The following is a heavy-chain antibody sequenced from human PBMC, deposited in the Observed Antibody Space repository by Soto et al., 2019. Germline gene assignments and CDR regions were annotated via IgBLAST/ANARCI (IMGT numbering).Heavy chain of an antibody. V-gene: IGHV4-31*03. J-gene: IGHJ4*02. CDR3: ARAYSGSFNY. CDR1: GGSVSSGCYY. Sequence: TLSLPCTVSGGSVSSGCYYWSWIRQHPGKGLEWIGYIYYSGSTYYNPSLKSRVTISVDTSKNQFSLKLSSVTAEDTAVYYCARAYSGSFNYWGQGTLGTVS. D-gene: IGHD1-26*01. CDR2: IYYSGST.